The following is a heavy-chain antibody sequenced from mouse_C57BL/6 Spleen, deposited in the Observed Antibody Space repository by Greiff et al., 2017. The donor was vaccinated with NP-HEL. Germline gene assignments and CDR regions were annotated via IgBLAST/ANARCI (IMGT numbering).Heavy chain of an antibody. V-gene: IGHV1-55*01. Sequence: QVQLQQSGAKLVKPGASVKMSCKASGYTFTSYWITWVKQRPGQGLEWIGDIYPGSGSTNYNEKFKSKATLTVDTSSSTAYMQLSSLTSEDSAVYYCARSLMVTTGEFAYWGQGTLVTVSA. CDR3: ARSLMVTTGEFAY. D-gene: IGHD2-2*01. J-gene: IGHJ3*01. CDR2: IYPGSGST. CDR1: GYTFTSYW.